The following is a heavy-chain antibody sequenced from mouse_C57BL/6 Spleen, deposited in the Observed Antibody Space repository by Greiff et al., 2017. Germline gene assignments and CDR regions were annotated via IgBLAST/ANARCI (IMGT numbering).Heavy chain of an antibody. J-gene: IGHJ2*01. D-gene: IGHD1-1*01. CDR2: LHPCSGGT. Sequence: VQLQQPGAELVKPGASVKMSCKASGYTFTSYWITWVKQRPGQGLEWIGDLHPCSGGTNYNEKFKSKATLTVETSSSTAYMQLSRLTSEDSAVDYGARLPSYYGSSPYYFDYWGKGTTLTVSS. V-gene: IGHV1-55*01. CDR1: GYTFTSYW. CDR3: ARLPSYYGSSPYYFDY.